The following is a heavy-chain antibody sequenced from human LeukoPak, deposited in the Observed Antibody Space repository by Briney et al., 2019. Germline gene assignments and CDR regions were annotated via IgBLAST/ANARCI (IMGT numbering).Heavy chain of an antibody. CDR3: ARGYSSGSSYYYYYGMDV. CDR2: IIPIFGTA. D-gene: IGHD6-19*01. J-gene: IGHJ6*02. Sequence: ASVNVSCKASGGTFSSHAISWVRQAPGQGLEWMGGIIPIFGTANYAQKFQGRVTITADESTSTAYMELSSLRSEDTAVYYCARGYSSGSSYYYYYGMDVWGQGTTVTVSS. CDR1: GGTFSSHA. V-gene: IGHV1-69*13.